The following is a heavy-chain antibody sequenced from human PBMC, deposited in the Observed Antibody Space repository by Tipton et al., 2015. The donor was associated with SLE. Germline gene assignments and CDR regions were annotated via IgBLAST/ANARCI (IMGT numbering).Heavy chain of an antibody. J-gene: IGHJ4*02. V-gene: IGHV4-61*02. CDR1: GGSISSGSYY. CDR3: ARAMCSSSWFYYFDY. D-gene: IGHD6-13*01. CDR2: IYTSGST. Sequence: TLSLTCTVSGGSISSGSYYWSWIRQPAGKGLEWIGRIYTSGSTNYNPSLKSRVTISVDTSKNQFSLKLSSVTAADTAVYYCARAMCSSSWFYYFDYWGQGTLVTVSS.